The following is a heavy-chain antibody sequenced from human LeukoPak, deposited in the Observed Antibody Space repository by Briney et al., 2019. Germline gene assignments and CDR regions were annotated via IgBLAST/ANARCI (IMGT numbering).Heavy chain of an antibody. CDR2: ISTYNGNT. Sequence: ASVKVSCKASGYTFTSFGITWVRQAPGQGLEWMGWISTYNGNTNYAQKFQGRVTMTTDTSTSTAYMELRSLRSDDTAVYYCARDGIYYYYMDFWGKGTTVTVSS. CDR1: GYTFTSFG. J-gene: IGHJ6*03. CDR3: ARDGIYYYYMDF. D-gene: IGHD1-26*01. V-gene: IGHV1-18*01.